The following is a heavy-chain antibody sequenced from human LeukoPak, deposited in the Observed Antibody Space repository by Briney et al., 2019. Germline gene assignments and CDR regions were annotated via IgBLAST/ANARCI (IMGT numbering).Heavy chain of an antibody. J-gene: IGHJ4*02. CDR3: AKVRGDTAMAGDY. V-gene: IGHV3-23*01. CDR2: ISGSGGST. CDR1: GFTFSSYA. Sequence: GGPRSFSGAASGFTFSSYAMSWVRKAPGKGLEWVSAISGSGGSTYYADSVKGWFTISRDNSKNTLYLQMNSLRAEDTAVYYCAKVRGDTAMAGDYWGQGTLVTVSS. D-gene: IGHD5-18*01.